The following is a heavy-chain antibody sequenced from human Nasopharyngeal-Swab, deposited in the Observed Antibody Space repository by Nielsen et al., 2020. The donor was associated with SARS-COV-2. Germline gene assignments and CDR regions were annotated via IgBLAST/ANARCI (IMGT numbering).Heavy chain of an antibody. CDR1: GVSVDSVNYY. Sequence: GSLRLSCTVSGVSVDSVNYYWSWIRQSPGKGLEWIGYVYYTGSTSYSPSLRSRVSISIDTSKTQFSLKLRSVTAADTAVYYCARDLYYYNYMDVWGKGTTVTVSS. CDR3: ARDLYYYNYMDV. V-gene: IGHV4-61*01. CDR2: VYYTGST. J-gene: IGHJ6*03.